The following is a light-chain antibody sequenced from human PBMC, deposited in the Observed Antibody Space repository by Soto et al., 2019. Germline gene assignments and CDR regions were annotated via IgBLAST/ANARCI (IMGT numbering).Light chain of an antibody. V-gene: IGLV4-69*01. CDR3: QTWGTGIRV. CDR1: SGHSTYA. J-gene: IGLJ3*02. Sequence: QPVLTQSPSASASLGASVKLTCTLSSGHSTYAIAWHQQQPEKGPRYLMTVYSDGSHRKGDGIPDRFSGSSSGAERYLTISSLQSEDEADYYCQTWGTGIRVFGGGTKLTVL. CDR2: VYSDGSH.